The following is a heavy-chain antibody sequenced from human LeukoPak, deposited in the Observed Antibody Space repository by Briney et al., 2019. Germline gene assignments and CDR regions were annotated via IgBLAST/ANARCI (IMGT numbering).Heavy chain of an antibody. CDR1: GGSISSYY. CDR2: IYYSGST. J-gene: IGHJ5*02. D-gene: IGHD2-2*01. CDR3: ARVGCSSTSCGGFDP. Sequence: PSETLSLTCTVSGGSISSYYWSWIRQPPGKGLEWIGYIYYSGSTNYNPSLKSRVTISVDTSKNQFSLKLSSVTAADTAVYYCARVGCSSTSCGGFDPWGQGTLVTVSS. V-gene: IGHV4-59*01.